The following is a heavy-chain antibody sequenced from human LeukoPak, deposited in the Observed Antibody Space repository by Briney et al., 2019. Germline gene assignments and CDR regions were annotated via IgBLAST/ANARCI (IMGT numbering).Heavy chain of an antibody. D-gene: IGHD3-10*01. CDR1: GGSISRYY. CDR2: IYYSGST. Sequence: SETLSLTCSVSGGSISRYYWGWIRQPPGKGLEWIGSIYYSGSTYYNPSLKSRVTISVDTSKNQFSLKLSSVTAADTAVYYCASGFHGSGSCYHWGQGTLVTVSS. J-gene: IGHJ5*02. CDR3: ASGFHGSGSCYH. V-gene: IGHV4-39*01.